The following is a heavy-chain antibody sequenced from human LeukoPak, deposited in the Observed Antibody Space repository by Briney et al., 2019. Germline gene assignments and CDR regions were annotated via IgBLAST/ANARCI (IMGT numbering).Heavy chain of an antibody. D-gene: IGHD1-26*01. Sequence: GGSLRLSCVGSGFAFSSYALHWLRQAPGKGLEWVAVISADGTEKYYADSVKGRSTMSRDNSKNTLYLQMNSLRAEDTAVYYCAKYYSGSYFDYWGQGTLVTVSS. CDR2: ISADGTEK. V-gene: IGHV3-30-3*02. CDR3: AKYYSGSYFDY. J-gene: IGHJ4*02. CDR1: GFAFSSYA.